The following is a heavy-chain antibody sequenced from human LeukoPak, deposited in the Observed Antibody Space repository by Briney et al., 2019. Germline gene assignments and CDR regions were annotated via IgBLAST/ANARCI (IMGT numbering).Heavy chain of an antibody. Sequence: ASVKVSCKASGGTFSSYAISWVRQAPGQGLEWMGGIIPIFGTANYAQKFQGRVTITADESTSTAYMELSSLRSEDTAVYYCARVDCSSTSCYDYYYYYMDVWGKGTTVTVSS. CDR3: ARVDCSSTSCYDYYYYYMDV. CDR2: IIPIFGTA. CDR1: GGTFSSYA. J-gene: IGHJ6*03. V-gene: IGHV1-69*01. D-gene: IGHD2-2*01.